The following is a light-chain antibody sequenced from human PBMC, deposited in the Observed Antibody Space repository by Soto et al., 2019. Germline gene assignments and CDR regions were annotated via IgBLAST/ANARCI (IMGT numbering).Light chain of an antibody. CDR3: HQYGSSPYT. Sequence: EIVLTQSPGTLSLSPGERATLSCRASQSVSSSYLAWYQQKPGQAPRLLIYGASSSATGIPDRFSGSGSGTDFNLTINRLELEDFAVYYCHQYGSSPYTFGQGTKLEI. CDR1: QSVSSSY. V-gene: IGKV3-20*01. CDR2: GAS. J-gene: IGKJ2*01.